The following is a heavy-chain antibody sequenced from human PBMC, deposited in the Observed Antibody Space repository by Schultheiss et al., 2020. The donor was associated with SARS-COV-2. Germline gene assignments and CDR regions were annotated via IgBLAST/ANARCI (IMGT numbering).Heavy chain of an antibody. V-gene: IGHV4-28*03. CDR2: IYYSGST. CDR3: ARVPPTTVVTVFDY. Sequence: SETLSLTCAVSGYSISSSNWWGWIRQPPGKGLEWIGYIYYSGSTNYNPSLKSRVTISVDTSKNQFSLKLSSVTAADTAVYYCARVPPTTVVTVFDYWGQGTLVTVSS. D-gene: IGHD4-23*01. CDR1: GYSISSSNW. J-gene: IGHJ4*02.